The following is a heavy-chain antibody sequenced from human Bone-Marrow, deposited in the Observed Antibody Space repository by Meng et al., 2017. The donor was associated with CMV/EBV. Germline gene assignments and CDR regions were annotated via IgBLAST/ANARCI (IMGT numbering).Heavy chain of an antibody. D-gene: IGHD2-2*01. CDR1: GFTFSSYA. V-gene: IGHV3-30-3*01. Sequence: GESLKISCAASGFTFSSYATHWVRQAPGKGLEWVAVISYDGSNKYYADSVKGRFTISRDNSKNTLYLQMNSLRAEDTAVYYCARELYSDIVVVPAAPLDYWGEGTLVTVSS. CDR2: ISYDGSNK. J-gene: IGHJ4*02. CDR3: ARELYSDIVVVPAAPLDY.